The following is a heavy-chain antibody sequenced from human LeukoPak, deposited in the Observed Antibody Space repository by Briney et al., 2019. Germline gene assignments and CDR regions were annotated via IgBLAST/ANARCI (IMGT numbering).Heavy chain of an antibody. D-gene: IGHD4-11*01. CDR3: TKEHDYSNLAEDY. CDR1: GLTFSNYA. J-gene: IGHJ4*02. CDR2: IVASGSGT. Sequence: GGSLRLSCAASGLTFSNYAMTWIRQAPGRGLEWVSTIVASGSGTVYADSVKGRFTISRDNSYNTLYLQMSSLRAEDTAVYYCTKEHDYSNLAEDYWGQGTLVTSPQ. V-gene: IGHV3-23*01.